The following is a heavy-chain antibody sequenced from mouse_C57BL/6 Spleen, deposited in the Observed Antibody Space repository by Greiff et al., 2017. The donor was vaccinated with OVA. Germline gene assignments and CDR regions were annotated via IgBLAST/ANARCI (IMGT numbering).Heavy chain of an antibody. CDR1: GYTFTSYW. CDR2: IHPNSGST. Sequence: VQLQQPGAELVKPGASVKLSCKASGYTFTSYWMHWVKQRPGQGLEWIGMIHPNSGSTNYNEKFKSKATLTVDKSSSTAYMQLSSLTSEDSAVYYSATSYGIGSGWYFDVWGTGTTVTVSS. J-gene: IGHJ1*03. V-gene: IGHV1-64*01. CDR3: ATSYGIGSGWYFDV. D-gene: IGHD1-1*01.